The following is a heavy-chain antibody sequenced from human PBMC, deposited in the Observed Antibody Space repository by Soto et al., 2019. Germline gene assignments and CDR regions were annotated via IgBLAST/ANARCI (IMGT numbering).Heavy chain of an antibody. Sequence: ASVKVSCKASGCTFSSYAISWVRQAPGQGLEWMGGIIPIFGTASYAQKFQGRATITADESTSTAYMELSSLRSEDTAVYYCARGYDFWSGYSTYYYYGMDVWGQGTTVTVSS. CDR3: ARGYDFWSGYSTYYYYGMDV. J-gene: IGHJ6*02. CDR1: GCTFSSYA. D-gene: IGHD3-3*01. V-gene: IGHV1-69*13. CDR2: IIPIFGTA.